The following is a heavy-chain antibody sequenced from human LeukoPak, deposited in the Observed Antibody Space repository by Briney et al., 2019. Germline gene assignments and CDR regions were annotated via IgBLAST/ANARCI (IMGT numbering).Heavy chain of an antibody. V-gene: IGHV4-34*01. CDR3: ARRYCSGGSCYSDNWFDP. J-gene: IGHJ5*02. CDR2: ISYTGST. CDR1: GGSFSGYY. D-gene: IGHD2-15*01. Sequence: SETLSLTCAVYGGSFSGYYWSWIRQPPGKGLEWIGSISYTGSTYHNPSLKSRVTISVDTSKNQFSLRLRSVTAADTAVYYCARRYCSGGSCYSDNWFDPWGQGTLVTVSS.